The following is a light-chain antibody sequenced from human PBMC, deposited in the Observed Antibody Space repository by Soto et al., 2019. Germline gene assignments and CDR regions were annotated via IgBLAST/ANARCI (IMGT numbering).Light chain of an antibody. J-gene: IGKJ1*01. CDR3: QQYNDYST. CDR2: DAS. V-gene: IGKV1-5*01. CDR1: ESISRW. Sequence: DIQMTQSPSTLSASVGDRVTITCRASESISRWLAGFQQKPGKAPNLLIYDASILQSGVPARFSGSGSGTDFTPTISSLQPEVFVTYYCQQYNDYSTFRQGTRVQSK.